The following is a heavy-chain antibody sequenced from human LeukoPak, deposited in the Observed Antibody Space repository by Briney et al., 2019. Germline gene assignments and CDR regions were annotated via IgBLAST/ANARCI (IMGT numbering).Heavy chain of an antibody. Sequence: PGGSLRLSCAASGFTFSRYWMHWVRQAPGKGLVWVSRINSDGSSTSYADSVKGRFTISRDNAKNTLFLQMNSLRAEDTAVYYCATGPPGDDYWGQGTLVTVSS. J-gene: IGHJ4*02. V-gene: IGHV3-74*01. D-gene: IGHD3-16*01. CDR3: ATGPPGDDY. CDR2: INSDGSST. CDR1: GFTFSRYW.